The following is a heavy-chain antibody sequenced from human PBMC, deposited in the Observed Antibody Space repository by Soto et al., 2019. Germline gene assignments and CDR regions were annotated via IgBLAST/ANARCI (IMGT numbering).Heavy chain of an antibody. CDR2: ISSSGTTI. CDR1: EFTFSSYE. V-gene: IGHV3-48*03. Sequence: PGGSLRLSCAASEFTFSSYEMNWVRQAPGKGLEWVSYISSSGTTIYYGDSVKGRFTISRDNAKNSLFLQMNSLRVEDTAVYYCAKTMAGLGGYDMNWLAPWGQGTMVTVSS. D-gene: IGHD5-12*01. J-gene: IGHJ5*02. CDR3: AKTMAGLGGYDMNWLAP.